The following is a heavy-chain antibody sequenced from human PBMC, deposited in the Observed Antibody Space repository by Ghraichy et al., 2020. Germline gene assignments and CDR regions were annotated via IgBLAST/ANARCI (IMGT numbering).Heavy chain of an antibody. V-gene: IGHV3-23*01. D-gene: IGHD1-26*01. CDR3: AKAGGRASHHYMDV. J-gene: IGHJ6*03. CDR1: GFTFNTYA. Sequence: GGSLRLSCAASGFTFNTYAMNWVRQAPGRGLEWVSSISGGGSTTNYADSVKGRFTISRDNSKNTLYLQMNSLRAEDTAAYYCAKAGGRASHHYMDVCGKGTTVTVSS. CDR2: ISGGGSTT.